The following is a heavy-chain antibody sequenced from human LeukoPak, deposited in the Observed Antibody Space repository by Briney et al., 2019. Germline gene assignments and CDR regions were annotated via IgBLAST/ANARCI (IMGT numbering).Heavy chain of an antibody. CDR2: IYYSGST. J-gene: IGHJ3*02. D-gene: IGHD6-13*01. V-gene: IGHV4-39*01. CDR3: ARLSKGIAARAFDI. CDR1: GGSLSSYY. Sequence: SETLSLTCTVYGGSLSSYYWGWIRQPPGKGREWVGSIYYSGSTYYNPSLKSRVTISVDTSKNQFSLKLSSVTAADTAVYYCARLSKGIAARAFDIWGQGTMVTVSS.